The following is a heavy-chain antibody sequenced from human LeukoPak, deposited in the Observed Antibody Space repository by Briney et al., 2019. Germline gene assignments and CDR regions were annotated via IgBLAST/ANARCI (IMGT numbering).Heavy chain of an antibody. V-gene: IGHV1-8*01. Sequence: ASVKVSCKASGYTFTSYDINWVRQATGQGLEWMGWMNPNSGNTGYAQKFQGRVTMTRNTSISTAYMELSSLRSEDTAVYYCARDHPAHGRYYDSSGLIPWGQGTLVTVSS. D-gene: IGHD3-22*01. CDR2: MNPNSGNT. J-gene: IGHJ5*02. CDR3: ARDHPAHGRYYDSSGLIP. CDR1: GYTFTSYD.